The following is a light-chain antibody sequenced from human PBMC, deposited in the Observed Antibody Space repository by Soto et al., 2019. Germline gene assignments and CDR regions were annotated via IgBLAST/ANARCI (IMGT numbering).Light chain of an antibody. CDR1: QSVSRN. V-gene: IGKV3-11*01. J-gene: IGKJ1*01. Sequence: EIVLTQSPGTLSLSPGERATLSCRASQSVSRNLAWYQQKPGQAPRLLIYDASNRATGIPARFSGSGSVTDFTLTISSLEPEDFAVYYCQQYETFGQGTKVDIK. CDR2: DAS. CDR3: QQYET.